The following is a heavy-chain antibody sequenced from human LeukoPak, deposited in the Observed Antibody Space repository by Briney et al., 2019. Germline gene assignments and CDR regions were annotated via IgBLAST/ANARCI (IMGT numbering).Heavy chain of an antibody. V-gene: IGHV3-30*18. D-gene: IGHD5-12*01. J-gene: IGHJ6*02. CDR1: GFTFSSYG. CDR3: AKSGFATYYYVTDV. CDR2: ISSDGSNE. Sequence: QPGGSLRLSCAASGFTFSSYGMHWVRQAPGKGLEWVALISSDGSNEYYADSVKGRFTISRDNSKNTLYLQMNSLRAEDTAVYYCAKSGFATYYYVTDVWGQGTTVTVSS.